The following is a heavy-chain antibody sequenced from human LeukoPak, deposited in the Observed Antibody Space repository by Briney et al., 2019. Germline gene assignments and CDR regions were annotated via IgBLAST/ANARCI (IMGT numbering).Heavy chain of an antibody. CDR3: ARGYFNSSGSFDY. Sequence: GGSLRLSCAASRFSFSSYGLSWVRQAPGKGLEWVSYISSNGNYIYYSDSVKGRFTISRDNAKNSLYLQMNSLRAEDTAMYYCARGYFNSSGSFDYWGQGTLVTVSS. CDR1: RFSFSSYG. V-gene: IGHV3-21*01. CDR2: ISSNGNYI. J-gene: IGHJ4*02. D-gene: IGHD3-22*01.